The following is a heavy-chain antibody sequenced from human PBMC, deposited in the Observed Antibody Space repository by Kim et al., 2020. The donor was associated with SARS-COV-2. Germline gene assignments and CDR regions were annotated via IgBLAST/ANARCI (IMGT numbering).Heavy chain of an antibody. Sequence: IYHSGSTNYNPSLKSRVTISVDKSKNQFSLKLSSVTAADTAVYYCARLDYWGQGTLVTVSS. CDR3: ARLDY. CDR2: IYHSGST. V-gene: IGHV4-4*02. J-gene: IGHJ4*02.